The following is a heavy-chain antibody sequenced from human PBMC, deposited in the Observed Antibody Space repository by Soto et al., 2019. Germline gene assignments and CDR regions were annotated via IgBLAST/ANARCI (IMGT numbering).Heavy chain of an antibody. J-gene: IGHJ6*03. D-gene: IGHD6-6*01. Sequence: SETLSLTCAVSGYSISSSNWWGWIRQPPGKGLEWIGYIYYSGSTYYNPSLKSRVTMSVDTSKNQFSLKLSSVTAVDTAVYYWARTPSIAARPGYYYYYMDVWGKGTTVTVSS. CDR2: IYYSGST. CDR3: ARTPSIAARPGYYYYYMDV. V-gene: IGHV4-28*01. CDR1: GYSISSSNW.